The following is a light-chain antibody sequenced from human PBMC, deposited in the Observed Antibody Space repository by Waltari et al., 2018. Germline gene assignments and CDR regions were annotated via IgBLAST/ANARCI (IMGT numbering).Light chain of an antibody. J-gene: IGLJ2*01. CDR3: ATWDARLTAVV. V-gene: IGLV1-44*01. CDR2: SND. CDR1: NSNNGSST. Sequence: QSVVTQSPSASGAPGQRVTIACSGSNSNNGSSTVNWYQKVPGTAPRLLIYSNDQRPSGVPDRFSASKSGTSASLAISGLQSEDEADYYCATWDARLTAVVFGGGTKVTVL.